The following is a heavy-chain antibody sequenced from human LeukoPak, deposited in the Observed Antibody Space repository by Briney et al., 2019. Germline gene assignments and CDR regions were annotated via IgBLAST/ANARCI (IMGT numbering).Heavy chain of an antibody. J-gene: IGHJ3*02. V-gene: IGHV3-23*01. D-gene: IGHD4/OR15-4a*01. Sequence: PGGSLRLSCAASGFTFSSYAMSWVRQAPGKGLEWVSTISGSGGSTYYADSVKGWFTISRDNSKNTLYLQLNSLRAEDTAVYYCARGDYGDHVWVDAFDIWGQGTMVTVSS. CDR1: GFTFSSYA. CDR3: ARGDYGDHVWVDAFDI. CDR2: ISGSGGST.